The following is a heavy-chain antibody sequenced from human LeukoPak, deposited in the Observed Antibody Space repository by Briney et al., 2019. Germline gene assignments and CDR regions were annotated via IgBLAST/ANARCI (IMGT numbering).Heavy chain of an antibody. V-gene: IGHV3-64D*06. Sequence: GGSLRLSCSASGFTFSSYAMDWVRQAPGKGREYVSAISSNGGSTYYADSVKGRFTISRDNSKNTLYLQMSSLRAEDTAVYYCVKDSGSGSYRYYYYGMDVWGKGTTVTVSS. CDR1: GFTFSSYA. CDR2: ISSNGGST. CDR3: VKDSGSGSYRYYYYGMDV. D-gene: IGHD3-10*01. J-gene: IGHJ6*04.